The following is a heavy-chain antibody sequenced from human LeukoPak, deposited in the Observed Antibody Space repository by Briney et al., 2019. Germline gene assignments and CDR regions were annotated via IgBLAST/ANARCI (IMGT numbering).Heavy chain of an antibody. J-gene: IGHJ4*02. CDR1: GYTFTGYY. CDR2: INPNSGGT. Sequence: GASVKVSCKASGYTFTGYYMHWVRQAPGQGLEWMGWINPNSGGTNYAQKLQGRVTMTRDTSISTAYMELSRLRSDDTAVYYCARAFCGSGSPIDYWGQGTLVTVSS. V-gene: IGHV1-2*02. D-gene: IGHD3-10*01. CDR3: ARAFCGSGSPIDY.